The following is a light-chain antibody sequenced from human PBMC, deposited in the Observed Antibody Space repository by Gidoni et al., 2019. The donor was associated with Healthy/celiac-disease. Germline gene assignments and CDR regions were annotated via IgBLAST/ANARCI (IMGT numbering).Light chain of an antibody. CDR1: QGISSY. J-gene: IGKJ4*01. CDR3: QQLNSYPLT. Sequence: DIQWTQSPSFLSASVGDRVTITCRASQGISSYLAWYQQKPGKAPKLLIYAASTLQSGVPSRFSGRGSGTEFTLTISSLQPEDFATYYCQQLNSYPLTFGGGTKVEIK. V-gene: IGKV1-9*01. CDR2: AAS.